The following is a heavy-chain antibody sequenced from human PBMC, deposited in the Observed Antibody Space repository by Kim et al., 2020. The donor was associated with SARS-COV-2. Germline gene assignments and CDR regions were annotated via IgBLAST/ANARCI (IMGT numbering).Heavy chain of an antibody. V-gene: IGHV3-9*01. CDR1: GFTFDDYA. D-gene: IGHD6-13*01. Sequence: GGSLRLSCAASGFTFDDYAMHWVRQAPGKGLEWVSGISWNSGSIGYADSVKGRFTISRDNAKNSLYLQMNSLRAEDTALYYCAKDRGQQLVPTFYYYYYGMDVWGQGTTVTVSS. J-gene: IGHJ6*02. CDR3: AKDRGQQLVPTFYYYYYGMDV. CDR2: ISWNSGSI.